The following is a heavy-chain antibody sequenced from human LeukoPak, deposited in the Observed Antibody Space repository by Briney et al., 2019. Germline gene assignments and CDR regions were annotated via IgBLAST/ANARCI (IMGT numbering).Heavy chain of an antibody. V-gene: IGHV3-23*01. D-gene: IGHD6-19*01. CDR3: AKERSGWLGDAFDI. Sequence: PSETLSLTCAVYGGSFSGYYWSWIRQAPGKGLEWVSAISDSGGSTYYADSVKGRFTISRDNSKNTLYLQMNSLRAEDTAVYYCAKERSGWLGDAFDIWGQGTMVTVSS. J-gene: IGHJ3*02. CDR1: GGSFSGYY. CDR2: ISDSGGST.